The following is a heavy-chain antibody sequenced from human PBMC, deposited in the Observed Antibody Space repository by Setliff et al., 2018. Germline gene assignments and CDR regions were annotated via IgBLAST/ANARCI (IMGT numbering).Heavy chain of an antibody. Sequence: PSETLSLTCAVSGYSISSGFSWVWIRQSPGKGLEWIGRILFSGDTYYNPSLNSRVTISADTSKNQFSLNLSSVTAADTAVYYCVRDNRARHYMDVWGKGTTVTVSS. CDR2: ILFSGDT. CDR1: GYSISSGFS. CDR3: VRDNRARHYMDV. J-gene: IGHJ6*03. D-gene: IGHD3-10*01. V-gene: IGHV4-38-2*02.